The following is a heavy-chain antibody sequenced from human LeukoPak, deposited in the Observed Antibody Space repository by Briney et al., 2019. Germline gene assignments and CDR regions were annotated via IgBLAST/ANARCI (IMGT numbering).Heavy chain of an antibody. J-gene: IGHJ4*02. D-gene: IGHD1-7*01. V-gene: IGHV3-48*04. Sequence: GGSLRLSCAASGFTFSSFSMNWVRQAPGKGLEWVSYIRTSGTNTDYTRSVKGRFTISRDNAKNSLYLQMNSLRAEDTAVYYCARMNYVSSGWGAPFDYWGQGTLVTVSS. CDR2: IRTSGTNT. CDR1: GFTFSSFS. CDR3: ARMNYVSSGWGAPFDY.